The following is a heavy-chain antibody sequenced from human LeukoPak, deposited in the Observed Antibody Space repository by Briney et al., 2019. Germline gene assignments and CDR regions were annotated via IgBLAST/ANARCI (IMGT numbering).Heavy chain of an antibody. CDR3: ARVGGYYGSGSYYPNYYGMDV. V-gene: IGHV1-18*01. D-gene: IGHD3-10*01. Sequence: GASVKVSCKASVYTFTSYGISWVRQAPGQGLEWMGWISAYNGNTNYAQKLQGRVTMPTHTSTSTAYMELRSLRSDDTAVYYCARVGGYYGSGSYYPNYYGMDVWGQGTTVTVSS. J-gene: IGHJ6*02. CDR2: ISAYNGNT. CDR1: VYTFTSYG.